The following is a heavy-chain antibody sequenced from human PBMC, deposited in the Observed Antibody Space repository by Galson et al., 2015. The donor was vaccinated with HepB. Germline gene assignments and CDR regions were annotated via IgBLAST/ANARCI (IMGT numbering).Heavy chain of an antibody. CDR2: ISGSGGST. Sequence: LRLSCAASGFTFSSYAMSWVRQAPGKGLEWVSAISGSGGSTYYADSVKGRFTISRDNSKNTLYLQMNSLRAEDTAVYYCAKRPYSSGWKFDYWGQGTLVTVSS. J-gene: IGHJ4*02. CDR1: GFTFSSYA. D-gene: IGHD6-19*01. CDR3: AKRPYSSGWKFDY. V-gene: IGHV3-23*01.